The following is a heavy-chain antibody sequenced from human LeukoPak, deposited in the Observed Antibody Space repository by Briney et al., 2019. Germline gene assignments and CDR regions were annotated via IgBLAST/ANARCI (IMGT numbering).Heavy chain of an antibody. CDR2: IYYSGST. D-gene: IGHD3-22*01. CDR3: ARGDGSGYYSPVYYFDY. J-gene: IGHJ4*02. V-gene: IGHV4-59*01. Sequence: SETLSLTCTVSGDSIRSYYWSWIRQPPGKGLEWIGYIYYSGSTNYNPSLKSRVTISVDTSKNQFSLKLSSVTAADTAVYYCARGDGSGYYSPVYYFDYWGQGTLVTVSS. CDR1: GDSIRSYY.